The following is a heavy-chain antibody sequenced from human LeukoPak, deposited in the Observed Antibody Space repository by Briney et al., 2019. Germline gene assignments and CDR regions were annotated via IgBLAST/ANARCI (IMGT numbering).Heavy chain of an antibody. Sequence: GGSLRLSCAASGFTFSSYGMSWVRQAPGKGLEWVSAISGSGGSTYYADPVKGRFTISRDNSKNTLYLQMNSLRAEDTAVYYCANTPAWGSYETLYHWGQGTLVTVSS. J-gene: IGHJ4*02. V-gene: IGHV3-23*01. CDR1: GFTFSSYG. CDR2: ISGSGGST. D-gene: IGHD3-16*01. CDR3: ANTPAWGSYETLYH.